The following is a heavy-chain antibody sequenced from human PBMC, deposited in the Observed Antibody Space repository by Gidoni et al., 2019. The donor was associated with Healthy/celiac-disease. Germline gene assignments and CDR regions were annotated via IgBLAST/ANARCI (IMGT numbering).Heavy chain of an antibody. CDR2: IDPSDSYT. CDR1: GYRFTSYW. CDR3: ARHVEWELSYYYYYGMDV. V-gene: IGHV5-10-1*03. J-gene: IGHJ6*02. D-gene: IGHD1-26*01. Sequence: EVQLVQSGAEVKKPGESLRISCKGSGYRFTSYWISWVRQMPGKGLEWMGRIDPSDSYTNYSPSFQGHVTISADKSISTAYLQWSSLKASDTAMYYCARHVEWELSYYYYYGMDVWGQGTTVTVSS.